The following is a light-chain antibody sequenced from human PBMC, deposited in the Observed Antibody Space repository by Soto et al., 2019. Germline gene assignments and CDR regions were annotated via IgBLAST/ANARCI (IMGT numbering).Light chain of an antibody. CDR2: SAS. CDR3: QQLNEFPLT. Sequence: DIQMTQSPSSLSASVGDRVTITCRASQSISSYLVWYQQKPGKAPKNLIYSASTLQSGVPSRFSGSGSGTDFTLTISSLQPEDFATYYCQQLNEFPLTFGGGTKVDIK. CDR1: QSISSY. J-gene: IGKJ4*01. V-gene: IGKV1-9*01.